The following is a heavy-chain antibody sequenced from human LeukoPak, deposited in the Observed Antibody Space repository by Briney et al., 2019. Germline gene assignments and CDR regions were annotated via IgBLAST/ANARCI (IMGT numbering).Heavy chain of an antibody. D-gene: IGHD3-10*01. CDR2: IYYSGST. Sequence: SQTLSLTCTVSGGSISSGGYYWSWIRQHPGKGLEWIGYIYYSGSTYYDPSLKSRVTISVDTSKNQFSLKLSSVTAADTAVYYCARTARWFGETDWGQGTLVTVSS. J-gene: IGHJ4*02. CDR3: ARTARWFGETD. V-gene: IGHV4-31*03. CDR1: GGSISSGGYY.